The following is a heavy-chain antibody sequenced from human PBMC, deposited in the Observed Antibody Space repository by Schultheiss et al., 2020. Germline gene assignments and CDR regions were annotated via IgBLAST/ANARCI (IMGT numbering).Heavy chain of an antibody. CDR1: GFTFSSYD. CDR3: ALMVRGGVFDY. D-gene: IGHD3-10*01. CDR2: IGTAGDT. J-gene: IGHJ4*02. V-gene: IGHV3-13*01. Sequence: GGSLRLSCAASGFTFSSYDMHWVCQATGKGLEWVSAIGTAGDTYYPGSVKGRFTISRDNSKNTLYLQMNSLRAEDTAVYYCALMVRGGVFDYWGQGTLVTVSS.